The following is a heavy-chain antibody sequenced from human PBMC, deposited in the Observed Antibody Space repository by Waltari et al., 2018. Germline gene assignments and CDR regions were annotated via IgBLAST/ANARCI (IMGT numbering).Heavy chain of an antibody. J-gene: IGHJ6*03. Sequence: QVQLVQSGAEVKKPGTAVKVSCQASGYPFSSYGISWVRQAPGQGLEWMGWISVSNGNTNYAQKLQGRVTMTTDTSTSTAYLEVRSLRSDDTAVYYCARMTGDARGGNYYYYMDAWGKGTTVTVSS. CDR3: ARMTGDARGGNYYYYMDA. CDR1: GYPFSSYG. V-gene: IGHV1-18*01. CDR2: ISVSNGNT. D-gene: IGHD3-16*01.